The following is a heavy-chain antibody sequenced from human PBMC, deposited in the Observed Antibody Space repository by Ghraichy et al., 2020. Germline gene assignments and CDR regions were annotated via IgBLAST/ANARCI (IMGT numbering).Heavy chain of an antibody. CDR3: ARGEGVNSGSYFVKYYYGMDV. Sequence: ASVKVSCKASGYTFTSYDINWVRQATGQGLEWMGWMNPNSGNTGYAQKFQGRVTMTRNTSISTAYMELSSLRSEDTAVYYCARGEGVNSGSYFVKYYYGMDVWGQGTTVTVSS. V-gene: IGHV1-8*01. CDR2: MNPNSGNT. D-gene: IGHD1-26*01. CDR1: GYTFTSYD. J-gene: IGHJ6*02.